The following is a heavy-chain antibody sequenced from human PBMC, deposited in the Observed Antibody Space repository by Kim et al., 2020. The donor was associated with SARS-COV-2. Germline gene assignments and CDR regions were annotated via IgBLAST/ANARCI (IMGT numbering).Heavy chain of an antibody. CDR3: ARGRITMVRGVIIGDY. V-gene: IGHV4-4*02. J-gene: IGHJ4*02. CDR1: GGSISSSNW. Sequence: SETLSLTCAVSGGSISSSNWWSWVRQPPGKGLEWIGEIYHSGSTNYNPSLKSRVTISVDKSKNQFSLKLSSVTAADTAVYYCARGRITMVRGVIIGDYWGQGTLVTVSS. D-gene: IGHD3-10*01. CDR2: IYHSGST.